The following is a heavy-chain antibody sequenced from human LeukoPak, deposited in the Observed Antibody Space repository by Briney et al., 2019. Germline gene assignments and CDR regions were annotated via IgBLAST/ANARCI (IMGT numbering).Heavy chain of an antibody. CDR3: ARVLAGYYGSGSSPDY. D-gene: IGHD3-10*01. CDR2: IYTSGST. CDR1: GGSISSGSYY. Sequence: SQTLSLTCTVSGGSISSGSYYWSWIRQPAGKGLEWIGRIYTSGSTNYNPSLKSRVTISVDTSKNQFSLKLSSVTAADTAVYYCARVLAGYYGSGSSPDYWGQGTLVTVSS. V-gene: IGHV4-61*02. J-gene: IGHJ4*02.